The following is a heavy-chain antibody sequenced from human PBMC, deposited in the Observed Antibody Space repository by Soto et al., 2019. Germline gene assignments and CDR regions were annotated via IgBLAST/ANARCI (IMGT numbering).Heavy chain of an antibody. V-gene: IGHV1-69*01. J-gene: IGHJ3*01. Sequence: QVQLIQSEAEVKKPGSSVRVSCTASGGIFGSHGFSWVRQAPGQRLEWVGGFIPIFRTLTYTEKFQARVRIAADVSTNRDYLDLSSLTSEDTAVYYCVRDRRIYYSDPLDEFVASDYEVWGQGTMVSVSS. D-gene: IGHD3-22*01. CDR2: FIPIFRTL. CDR3: VRDRRIYYSDPLDEFVASDYEV. CDR1: GGIFGSHG.